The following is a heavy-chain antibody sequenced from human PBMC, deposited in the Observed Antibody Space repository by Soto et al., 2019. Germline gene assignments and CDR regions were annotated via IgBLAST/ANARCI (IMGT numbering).Heavy chain of an antibody. J-gene: IGHJ4*02. Sequence: SETLSLTCAVYGGSFIGYYWSWILQPPGKGLEWIGEINHSGSTNYNPSLKSRVTISVDTSKNQFSLKLSSVTAADTAVYYCARGLRDYYDSSGYSLTHYFDYWGQGTLVTVPQ. CDR2: INHSGST. V-gene: IGHV4-34*01. D-gene: IGHD3-22*01. CDR1: GGSFIGYY. CDR3: ARGLRDYYDSSGYSLTHYFDY.